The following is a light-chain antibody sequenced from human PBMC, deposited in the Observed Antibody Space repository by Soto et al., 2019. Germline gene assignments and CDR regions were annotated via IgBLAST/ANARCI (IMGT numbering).Light chain of an antibody. CDR2: EVS. Sequence: QSALTQPPSASGSPGQSVTISCTGTSSDIGDYNYVSWYQQHPGKAPKLMIYEVSKRPSGVPDRFSGSKSGKTASLTVSGLQAEDEADYYCSSYAGSLYVFGTGTKLTVL. CDR3: SSYAGSLYV. J-gene: IGLJ1*01. CDR1: SSDIGDYNY. V-gene: IGLV2-8*01.